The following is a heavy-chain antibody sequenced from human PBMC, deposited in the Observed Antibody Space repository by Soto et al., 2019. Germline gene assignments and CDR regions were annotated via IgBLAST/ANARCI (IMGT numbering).Heavy chain of an antibody. CDR1: GYTFTGYY. D-gene: IGHD2-2*03. CDR3: ARDSGGYCSSTSCPGDAFDI. J-gene: IGHJ3*02. CDR2: INPNSGGT. Sequence: ASVKVSCKASGYTFTGYYMHWVRQAPGQGLEWMGWINPNSGGTNYAQKFQGWVTMTRDTSISTAYMELSRLRSDDTAVYYCARDSGGYCSSTSCPGDAFDIWGKGKMVTVPS. V-gene: IGHV1-2*04.